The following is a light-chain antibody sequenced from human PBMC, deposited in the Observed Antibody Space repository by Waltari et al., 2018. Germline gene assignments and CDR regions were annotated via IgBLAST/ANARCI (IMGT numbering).Light chain of an antibody. V-gene: IGKV1-39*01. CDR3: QQTSGPPT. CDR2: AAS. J-gene: IGKJ1*01. CDR1: QTISNY. Sequence: DIQMTQSPSSLSASVGDRVTITCRASQTISNYLNWYQQKPGKAPKLLICAASNLQSGVPSRFSGSGSGADFTLTISSLQPDDSATYICQQTSGPPTFGQGTKVEIK.